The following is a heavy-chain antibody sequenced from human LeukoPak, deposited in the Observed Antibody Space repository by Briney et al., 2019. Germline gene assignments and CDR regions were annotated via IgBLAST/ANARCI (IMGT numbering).Heavy chain of an antibody. Sequence: SETLSLTCAVYGGSFSGYYWSWIRQPPGKGLEWIGEINHSGSTNYNPSLKSRVTISVDTSKNQFSLKLSSVTAADTAVYYCAREGGSYSEPFDYWGQGTLVTVSS. CDR2: INHSGST. V-gene: IGHV4-34*01. D-gene: IGHD1-26*01. CDR1: GGSFSGYY. CDR3: AREGGSYSEPFDY. J-gene: IGHJ4*02.